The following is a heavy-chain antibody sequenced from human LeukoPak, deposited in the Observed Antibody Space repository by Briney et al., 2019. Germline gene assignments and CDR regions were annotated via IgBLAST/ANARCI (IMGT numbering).Heavy chain of an antibody. J-gene: IGHJ5*02. Sequence: KPSQTLSLTCTVSGGSISSSSYYWGWIRQPPGKGLEWIGSIYYSGSTYYNPSLKSRVTISVDTSKNQFSLKLSSVTAADTAVYYCARFNHVVVVDGLGLVVDPWGQGTLVTVSS. CDR1: GGSISSSSYY. CDR3: ARFNHVVVVDGLGLVVDP. V-gene: IGHV4-39*01. CDR2: IYYSGST. D-gene: IGHD2-15*01.